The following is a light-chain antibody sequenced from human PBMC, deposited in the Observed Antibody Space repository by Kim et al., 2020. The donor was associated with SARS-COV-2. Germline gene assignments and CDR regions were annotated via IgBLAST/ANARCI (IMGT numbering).Light chain of an antibody. Sequence: KTVTTSCTRSSGSIDDNYVQWYQQRPGSVPTAVIYEDDQRPSGVSDRFSGSIDNSSNSASLTISGLKTEDEADYYCQSYNRSNVVFGGGTQLTVL. J-gene: IGLJ2*01. CDR2: EDD. CDR3: QSYNRSNVV. V-gene: IGLV6-57*03. CDR1: SGSIDDNY.